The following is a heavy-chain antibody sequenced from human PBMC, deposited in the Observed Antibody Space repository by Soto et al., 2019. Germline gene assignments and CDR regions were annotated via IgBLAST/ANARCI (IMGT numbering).Heavy chain of an antibody. CDR2: IYSGGST. D-gene: IGHD6-19*01. V-gene: IGHV3-66*01. CDR1: GFTVSSNY. CDR3: ARGLPDSSGWVDY. J-gene: IGHJ4*02. Sequence: HPGGSLRLSCAASGFTVSSNYMSWVRQAPGKGLEWVSVIYSGGSTYYADSVKGRFTISRDNSKNTLYLQMNSLRAEDTAVYYCARGLPDSSGWVDYWGQGTLVTVSS.